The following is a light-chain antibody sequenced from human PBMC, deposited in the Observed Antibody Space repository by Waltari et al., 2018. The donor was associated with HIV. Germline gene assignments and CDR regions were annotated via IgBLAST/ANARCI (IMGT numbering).Light chain of an antibody. J-gene: IGLJ2*01. CDR3: SSYSSSNTLVI. V-gene: IGLV2-14*01. CDR1: KGDVGGYNH. CDR2: DVS. Sequence: QSALTQPASVSGSPGQSITISCTGTKGDVGGYNHVSWYQKHPGKAPKLIISDVSSRTSGLSNRFSGSKSGNTASLTISGLQSEYEADYFCSSYSSSNTLVIFGGGTKLTVL.